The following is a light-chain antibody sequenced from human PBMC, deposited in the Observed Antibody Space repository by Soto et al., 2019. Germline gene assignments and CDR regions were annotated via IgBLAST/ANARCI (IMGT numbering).Light chain of an antibody. V-gene: IGKV3-20*01. CDR2: GAS. J-gene: IGKJ1*01. CDR1: QSVSSSY. CDR3: QQYGSSPPWT. Sequence: EIVLTQSPGTLSLSPGERATLSCRASQSVSSSYLAWYQQKPGQAPRLLIYGASSRATGIPDRFSGSGSGTDFTLTISRLEPEDFAVYYCQQYGSSPPWTFGHGTKVDNK.